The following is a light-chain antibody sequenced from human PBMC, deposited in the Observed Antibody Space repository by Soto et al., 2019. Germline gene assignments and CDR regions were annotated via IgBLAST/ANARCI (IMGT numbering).Light chain of an antibody. J-gene: IGKJ1*01. Sequence: DVVMTQSPLSVPVTLGQPASICCGSGQSLVYSYGXTDLNWXQQRSGESPXGLIYKVSNRDSGVPDRFSGSGSGANFTLNISRVEAEDVGGYYCMQRTHWPRTFGQRTKVDIK. CDR3: MQRTHWPRT. CDR1: QSLVYSYGXTD. CDR2: KVS. V-gene: IGKV2-30*01.